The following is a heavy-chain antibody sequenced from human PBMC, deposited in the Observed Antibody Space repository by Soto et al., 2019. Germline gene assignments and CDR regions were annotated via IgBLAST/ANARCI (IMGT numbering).Heavy chain of an antibody. Sequence: EVQLVESGGGLVKPGGSLRLSCAASGFTFSSYSMNWVRQAPGKGLEWVSSISSSSSYIYYADSVKGRFTISRDNAKNSLYLQMNSLRVEDTAVYYCARERQWLDFDAFDIWGQGTMVTVSS. V-gene: IGHV3-21*01. J-gene: IGHJ3*02. D-gene: IGHD6-19*01. CDR1: GFTFSSYS. CDR2: ISSSSSYI. CDR3: ARERQWLDFDAFDI.